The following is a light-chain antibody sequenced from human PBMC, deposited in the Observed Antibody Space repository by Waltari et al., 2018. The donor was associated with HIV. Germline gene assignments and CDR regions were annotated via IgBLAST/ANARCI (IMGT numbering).Light chain of an antibody. Sequence: YVLTQPPSVSVAPGQTAKIPCGGNNVGSKSVHWYQLKAGQAPVLVVYEDTERPSGIPDRFSGSNSGNRATLTISRVEAGDEATFYCQTWDSFSGMSFGGGTDLTVL. CDR1: NVGSKS. CDR2: EDT. J-gene: IGLJ2*01. V-gene: IGLV3-21*02. CDR3: QTWDSFSGMS.